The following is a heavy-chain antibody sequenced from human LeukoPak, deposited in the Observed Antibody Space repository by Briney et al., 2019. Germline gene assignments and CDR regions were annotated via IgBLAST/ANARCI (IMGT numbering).Heavy chain of an antibody. CDR3: AKASSLLRGPMVIYFFDF. Sequence: GGSLRLSCAASGFNFNVYSMTWVRQAPGKGLEWLSYISSSGRTIYYADSVKGRFSISRDNAKNSLFLHMDSLRVEDTGVYYCAKASSLLRGPMVIYFFDFWGQGTLVTVSS. CDR2: ISSSGRTI. D-gene: IGHD2-21*01. V-gene: IGHV3-48*01. J-gene: IGHJ4*02. CDR1: GFNFNVYS.